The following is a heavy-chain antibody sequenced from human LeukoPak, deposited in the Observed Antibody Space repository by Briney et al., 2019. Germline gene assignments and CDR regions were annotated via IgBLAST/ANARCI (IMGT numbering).Heavy chain of an antibody. CDR2: IYSDGSGS. CDR3: ARDQPDPSRWFDL. Sequence: PGGSLRLSCAASGFTFSRYWMHWVRQAPGKGLLWVSRIYSDGSGSDYADSVKGRFTISRDNAKNMLYLHMNSLRVEDTAVYYCARDQPDPSRWFDLWGQGTLVAVSS. D-gene: IGHD1-14*01. CDR1: GFTFSRYW. V-gene: IGHV3-74*01. J-gene: IGHJ5*02.